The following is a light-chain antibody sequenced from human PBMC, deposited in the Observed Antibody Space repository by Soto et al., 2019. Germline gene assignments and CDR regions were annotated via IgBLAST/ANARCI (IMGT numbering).Light chain of an antibody. CDR1: SSDVGSYNL. J-gene: IGLJ2*01. V-gene: IGLV2-23*01. CDR2: EGS. CDR3: CSYAGSSVA. Sequence: QSALTQPASVSGSPGQSITISCTGTSSDVGSYNLVSWYQQHPGKAPKLMIYEGSKRPSGVSNRFSGSKSGNTASLTISGVPAKDEAEYYCCSYAGSSVAFGGGTKLTVL.